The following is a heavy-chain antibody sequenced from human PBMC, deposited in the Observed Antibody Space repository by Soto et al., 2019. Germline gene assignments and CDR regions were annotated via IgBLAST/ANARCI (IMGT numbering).Heavy chain of an antibody. CDR2: IFHDGTA. V-gene: IGHV4-4*02. D-gene: IGHD3-10*01. Sequence: SETLSLTCAVSGVSISSGNWWTWVRQSPQRGLEYIGEIFHDGTANYYPSFERRVAISVDTSKNQFSLKLTSVTAADTAIYFCARIVYDTRLNYMYFDFWGQGTMITVYS. J-gene: IGHJ4*02. CDR1: GVSISSGNW. CDR3: ARIVYDTRLNYMYFDF.